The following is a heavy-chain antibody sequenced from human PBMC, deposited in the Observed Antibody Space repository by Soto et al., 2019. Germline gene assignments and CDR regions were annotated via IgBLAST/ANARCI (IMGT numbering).Heavy chain of an antibody. CDR3: AKDCYGSGTDYFYGMDV. J-gene: IGHJ6*02. Sequence: PGGSLRLSCTASGFSFSSYAMSWVRQAPGKGPEWVSSMTAGGGSTYHADSVKGRFTISRDNSKNTLYLQMNSLRAEDTAVYYCAKDCYGSGTDYFYGMDVRGQGTTGTVSS. CDR2: MTAGGGST. D-gene: IGHD3-10*01. CDR1: GFSFSSYA. V-gene: IGHV3-23*01.